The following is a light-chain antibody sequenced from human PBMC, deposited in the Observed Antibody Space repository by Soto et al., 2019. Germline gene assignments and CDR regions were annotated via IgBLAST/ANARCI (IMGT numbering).Light chain of an antibody. CDR3: SLYTTTCTRGV. CDR1: SSDVGSYNR. V-gene: IGLV2-18*01. CDR2: DVS. Sequence: QSALTQPPSVSGSPGQSVTISCTGTSSDVGSYNRVSWYQQPPGTAPKLMIYDVSNRPSGVPDRFSGSKSGNTASLTISGLQAEDEADYYCSLYTTTCTRGVFGGGTKLTVL. J-gene: IGLJ3*02.